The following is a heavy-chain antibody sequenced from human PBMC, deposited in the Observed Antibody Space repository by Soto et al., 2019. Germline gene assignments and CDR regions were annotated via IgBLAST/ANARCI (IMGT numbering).Heavy chain of an antibody. D-gene: IGHD2-15*01. Sequence: GGSLRLSCTTSGFAFSTYVMSWVRQAPGKGLEWVSPISGSGGGTYYADSVKGRFTIPRDNSKNTLYLQMNSLRAEDTAVYYWAKKSGATSCSGGSCYSGPIDYWGRGTLVTVSS. J-gene: IGHJ4*02. CDR1: GFAFSTYV. CDR3: AKKSGATSCSGGSCYSGPIDY. V-gene: IGHV3-23*01. CDR2: ISGSGGGT.